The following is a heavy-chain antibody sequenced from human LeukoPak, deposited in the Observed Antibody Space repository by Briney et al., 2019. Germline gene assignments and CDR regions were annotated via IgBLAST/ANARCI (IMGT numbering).Heavy chain of an antibody. CDR3: ARGSSAGDYYYYMDV. V-gene: IGHV4-34*01. Sequence: PSETLSLTCAFYGGSFSGYYWSWIRQPPGKGLEWIGEINHSGSTNYNPSLKSRVTISVDTSKNQFSLKLSSVTAADTAVYYCARGSSAGDYYYYMDVWGKGTTVTVSS. D-gene: IGHD6-13*01. CDR2: INHSGST. J-gene: IGHJ6*03. CDR1: GGSFSGYY.